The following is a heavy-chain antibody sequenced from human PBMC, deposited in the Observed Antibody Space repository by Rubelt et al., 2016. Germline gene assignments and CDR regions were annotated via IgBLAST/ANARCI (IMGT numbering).Heavy chain of an antibody. J-gene: IGHJ4*02. CDR3: ARDPSNTSGFHAYFDY. Sequence: QVQLVQSGAEVKRPGASVKVSCKASGYPFATYAMHWVRQAPGQRLAWMGWISTYNGDTRYAQNFPGRVTMTTDTSTSTAYMELRSLRSDDTAVYSCARDPSNTSGFHAYFDYWGQGTLVTVSS. V-gene: IGHV1-3*04. D-gene: IGHD3-22*01. CDR1: GYPFATYA. CDR2: ISTYNGDT.